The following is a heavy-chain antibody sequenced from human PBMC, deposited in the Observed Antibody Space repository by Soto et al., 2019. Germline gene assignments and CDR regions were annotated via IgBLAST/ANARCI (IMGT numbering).Heavy chain of an antibody. V-gene: IGHV3-53*01. CDR2: TVDGGST. D-gene: IGHD3-22*01. CDR1: ELTVSSNY. CDR3: AKVVYERSVNDALDI. J-gene: IGHJ3*02. Sequence: EVLLVESGGGLIQPGGSLRLSCTASELTVSSNYMIWVRQAPGKGLEWVSSITVDGGSTYYVDSVKGRFTVSRDNSKNTLYLQMDSLRAEDTAVYYCAKVVYERSVNDALDIWGQGTMVTVSS.